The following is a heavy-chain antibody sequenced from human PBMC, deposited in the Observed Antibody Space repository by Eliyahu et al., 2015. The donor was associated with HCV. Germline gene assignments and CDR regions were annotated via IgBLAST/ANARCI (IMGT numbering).Heavy chain of an antibody. J-gene: IGHJ3*02. CDR1: GGSFXGXY. CDR3: ARSYYDILTGEDAFDI. D-gene: IGHD3-9*01. CDR2: INHSGST. V-gene: IGHV4-34*01. Sequence: QVQLQQWGAGLLKPSETLSLTCAVYGGSFXGXYWXWIRQPPGKGLEWIGEINHSGSTNYNPSLKSRVTISVDTSKNQFSLKLSSVTAADTAVYYCARSYYDILTGEDAFDIWGQGTMVTVSS.